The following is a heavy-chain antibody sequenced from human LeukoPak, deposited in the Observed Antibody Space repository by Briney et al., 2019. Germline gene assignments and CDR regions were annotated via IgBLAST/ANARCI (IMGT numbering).Heavy chain of an antibody. CDR2: ISSSGTTI. D-gene: IGHD6-6*01. CDR3: ARGYVDIAARPWWFDP. V-gene: IGHV3-48*03. CDR1: GFSFSTYE. J-gene: IGHJ5*02. Sequence: GGSLRLSCAASGFSFSTYEMNWVRQAPGKGLQWVSYISSSGTTIYYADSVKGRFTISRDNAKNSLYLQMNSLRAEDTAVYYCARGYVDIAARPWWFDPWGQGTLVTVSS.